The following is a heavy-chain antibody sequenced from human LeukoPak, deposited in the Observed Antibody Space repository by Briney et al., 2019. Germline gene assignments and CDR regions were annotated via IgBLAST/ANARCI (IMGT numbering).Heavy chain of an antibody. V-gene: IGHV3-48*04. Sequence: AGGSLRLSCAASGFTFSSYSMNWVRQAPGKGLEWVSYISSSSSTIYYADSVKGRFTISRDNAKNSLYLQMNSLRAEDTAVYYCARVEGDYYGSGSYYKGFDYWGQGTLVTVSS. CDR1: GFTFSSYS. J-gene: IGHJ4*02. D-gene: IGHD3-10*01. CDR3: ARVEGDYYGSGSYYKGFDY. CDR2: ISSSSSTI.